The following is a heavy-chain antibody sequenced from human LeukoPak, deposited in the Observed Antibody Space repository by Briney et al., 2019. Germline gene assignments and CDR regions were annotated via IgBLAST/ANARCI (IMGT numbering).Heavy chain of an antibody. Sequence: GGSLRLSCVASGFTLSSYAMHWVRQAPGKGLEWVAFIRYDVSLKNYADSVKGRFTISRDNSKNTLYLQMNSLRGDDTAVYYCAYLPLYDSSGPEDYWGQGTLVTVSS. D-gene: IGHD3-22*01. CDR1: GFTLSSYA. V-gene: IGHV3-30*02. CDR2: IRYDVSLK. CDR3: AYLPLYDSSGPEDY. J-gene: IGHJ4*02.